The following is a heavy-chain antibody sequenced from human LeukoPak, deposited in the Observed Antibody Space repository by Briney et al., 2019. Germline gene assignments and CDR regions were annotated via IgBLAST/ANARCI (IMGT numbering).Heavy chain of an antibody. CDR1: GYIFISYW. D-gene: IGHD2-15*01. J-gene: IGHJ3*02. CDR2: IYPGNSKT. V-gene: IGHV5-51*01. CDR3: ASRYCSGGSCYSDDPFDI. Sequence: GESLKISCKGSGYIFISYWIGWVRPMPGKGLEWMGMIYPGNSKTRYSPSFQGQVTISADKSISTAYLQWSRLKASDTAMYYCASRYCSGGSCYSDDPFDIWGQGTMVTVSS.